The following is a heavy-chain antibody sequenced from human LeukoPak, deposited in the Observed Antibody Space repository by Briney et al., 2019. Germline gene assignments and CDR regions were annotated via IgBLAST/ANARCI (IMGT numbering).Heavy chain of an antibody. CDR3: AKDVGYDSSGYYPRWFDP. J-gene: IGHJ5*02. V-gene: IGHV5-51*01. CDR1: GYSLTSYW. Sequence: GESLQISSKGSGYSLTSYWIGWVRQMPGKGLEWMGIIYPGDSDTSYSPSFQGQVTISADKSISTAYLQWSSLKASDTAMYYCAKDVGYDSSGYYPRWFDPWGQGTLVTVSS. CDR2: IYPGDSDT. D-gene: IGHD3-22*01.